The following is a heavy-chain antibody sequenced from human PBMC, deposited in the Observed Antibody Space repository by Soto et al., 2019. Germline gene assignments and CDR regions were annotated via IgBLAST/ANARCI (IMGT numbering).Heavy chain of an antibody. J-gene: IGHJ3*02. Sequence: GGSLRLSCAASGFTFFTYSMNWVRQAPGKGLEWVSSISSSGSYIYYEDSVKGRFTISRDNAKNSLYLQMNSLRAEDTAVYYCARDRRSGGAPDAFDIWGQGTMVTVSS. V-gene: IGHV3-21*01. D-gene: IGHD2-15*01. CDR2: ISSSGSYI. CDR3: ARDRRSGGAPDAFDI. CDR1: GFTFFTYS.